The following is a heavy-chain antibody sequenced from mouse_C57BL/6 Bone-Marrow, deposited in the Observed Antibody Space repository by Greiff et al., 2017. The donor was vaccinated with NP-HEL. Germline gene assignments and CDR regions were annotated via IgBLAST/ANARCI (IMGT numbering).Heavy chain of an antibody. CDR3: AREGEKGLRPYAMDY. CDR2: IDPSDSET. Sequence: QVQLQQPGAELVRPGSSVKLSCKASGYTFTSYWMHWVKQRPIQGLEWIGNIDPSDSETHYNQKFKDKATLTVDKSSSTAYMQLSSLTSEDSAVYYCAREGEKGLRPYAMDYWGQGTSVTVSS. D-gene: IGHD2-4*01. CDR1: GYTFTSYW. V-gene: IGHV1-52*01. J-gene: IGHJ4*01.